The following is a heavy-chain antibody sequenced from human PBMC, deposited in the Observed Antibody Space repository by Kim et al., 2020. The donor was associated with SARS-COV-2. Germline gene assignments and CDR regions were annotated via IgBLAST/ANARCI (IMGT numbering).Heavy chain of an antibody. V-gene: IGHV7-4-1*02. Sequence: ASVKVSCKASGYSFTSYPINWVRQAPGQGLEWMGWIDTNTGKPTSAQGFTGRFVFSLDTSVSTAYLQISSLKAEDTAVYYCARGPHGGLCKLIWGQGSLVTVSS. J-gene: IGHJ4*02. D-gene: IGHD2-21*02. CDR2: IDTNTGKP. CDR3: ARGPHGGLCKLI. CDR1: GYSFTSYP.